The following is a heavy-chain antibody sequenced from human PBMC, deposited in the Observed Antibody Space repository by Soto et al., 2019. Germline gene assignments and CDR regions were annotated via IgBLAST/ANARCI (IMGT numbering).Heavy chain of an antibody. J-gene: IGHJ6*02. Sequence: GGSLRLSCAASGFTFSSYEMNWVRQAPGKGLEWVSYISSSGSTIYYADSVKGRFTISRDNAKNSLYLQVNSLRAEDTAVYYCARDRGGFCSGGSCSYYGMDVWGQGTPVTVSS. V-gene: IGHV3-48*03. CDR1: GFTFSSYE. CDR3: ARDRGGFCSGGSCSYYGMDV. D-gene: IGHD2-15*01. CDR2: ISSSGSTI.